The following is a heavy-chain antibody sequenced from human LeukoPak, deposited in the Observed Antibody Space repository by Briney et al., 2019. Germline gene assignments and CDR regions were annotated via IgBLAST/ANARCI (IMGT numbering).Heavy chain of an antibody. V-gene: IGHV3-23*01. Sequence: GGSLRLSCAASGFTFSSYAMSWVRQAPGKGLEWVSAISGSGGSTYYADSVKGRFTISRDNSKNTLYLQMNSLRAEDTAVYYCAKTTYYDFWSGYSGFGYWGQGAPVTVSS. D-gene: IGHD3-3*01. CDR2: ISGSGGST. J-gene: IGHJ4*02. CDR1: GFTFSSYA. CDR3: AKTTYYDFWSGYSGFGY.